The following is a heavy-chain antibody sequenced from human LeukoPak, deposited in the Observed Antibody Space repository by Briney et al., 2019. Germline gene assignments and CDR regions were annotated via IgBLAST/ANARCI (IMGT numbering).Heavy chain of an antibody. CDR3: ARDSPGYGGYSY. V-gene: IGHV3-7*04. J-gene: IGHJ4*02. Sequence: GGSLRLSCTASGFTFSRYWMTWVRQAPGKGLEWVANIREDGSAKYYVDSMKGRFTISRDNAKNSLYLQINSLRAEDTAVYYCARDSPGYGGYSYWGQGTLVTVSS. CDR1: GFTFSRYW. D-gene: IGHD5-12*01. CDR2: IREDGSAK.